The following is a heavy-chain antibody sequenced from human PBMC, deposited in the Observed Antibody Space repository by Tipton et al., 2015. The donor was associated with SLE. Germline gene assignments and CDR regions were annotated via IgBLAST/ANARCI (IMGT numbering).Heavy chain of an antibody. CDR1: GYTFTGYY. D-gene: IGHD3-10*01. J-gene: IGHJ6*02. Sequence: QSGPEVKKPGASVKVSCKASGYTFTGYYMHWVRQAPGQGLEWMGWINPNSGGTNYAQKFQGRVTMTRDTSISTAYMELSRLRSDDTAVYYCARTMVRGVGYYYGMDVWGQGTTVTVSS. CDR3: ARTMVRGVGYYYGMDV. V-gene: IGHV1-2*02. CDR2: INPNSGGT.